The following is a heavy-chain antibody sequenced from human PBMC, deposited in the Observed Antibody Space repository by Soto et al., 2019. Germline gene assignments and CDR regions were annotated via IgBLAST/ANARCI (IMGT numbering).Heavy chain of an antibody. D-gene: IGHD6-19*01. CDR3: ARTRLHSSGWYIPGQYFDY. CDR1: GGSFSGYY. CDR2: INHSGST. J-gene: IGHJ4*02. V-gene: IGHV4-34*01. Sequence: QVQLQQWGAGLLKPSETLSLTCAVYGGSFSGYYWSWIRQPPGKGLEWIGEINHSGSTNYNPSLKSRVTISVDTSKNQFSLKLSSVTGADTAVYDCARTRLHSSGWYIPGQYFDYWGQGTLVTVSS.